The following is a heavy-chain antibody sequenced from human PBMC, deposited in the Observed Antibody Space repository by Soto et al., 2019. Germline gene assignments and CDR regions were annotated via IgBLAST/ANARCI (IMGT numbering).Heavy chain of an antibody. CDR3: ARDGAYYYDSSGYIDY. CDR1: GYTFTSYY. J-gene: IGHJ4*02. D-gene: IGHD3-22*01. CDR2: INPSGGST. Sequence: QVQLVQSGAEVKKPGASVKVSCKASGYTFTSYYMHWVRQAPGQGLEWMGIINPSGGSTSYAQKFHGRVTMTRDTSTSTVYMELSSLRSEDTAVYYCARDGAYYYDSSGYIDYWGQGTLVTVSS. V-gene: IGHV1-46*01.